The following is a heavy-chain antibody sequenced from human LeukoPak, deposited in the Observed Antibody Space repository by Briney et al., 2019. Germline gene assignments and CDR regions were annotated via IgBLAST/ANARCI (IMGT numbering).Heavy chain of an antibody. Sequence: SGPTLFKPTHTLRLTFSFSGFSLSSSAAGVGWILQPPGKALDWRALIYWDDDKRYSTFLKRRLTITTDNSNNQVVLTMTNMDTVDTATYYCAHLYYSSSWYPYFDYWGQGTLVTVSS. CDR2: IYWDDDK. CDR3: AHLYYSSSWYPYFDY. CDR1: GFSLSSSAAG. D-gene: IGHD6-13*01. J-gene: IGHJ4*02. V-gene: IGHV2-5*02.